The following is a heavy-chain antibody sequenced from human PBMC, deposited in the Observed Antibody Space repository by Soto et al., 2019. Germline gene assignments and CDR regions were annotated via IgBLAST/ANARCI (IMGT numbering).Heavy chain of an antibody. CDR3: AKMVSDFWSAYHY. Sequence: EVQLLESGGDLVQPGGSLRLSCAASGFTFSTYAMSWVRQAPGKGLEWVSTIRGLAASTYYAGSVKGRFTISRDNSQNTLYLQMNSLRAEDTALYSCAKMVSDFWSAYHYWGQGALVTVAA. D-gene: IGHD3-3*01. V-gene: IGHV3-23*01. J-gene: IGHJ4*02. CDR2: IRGLAAST. CDR1: GFTFSTYA.